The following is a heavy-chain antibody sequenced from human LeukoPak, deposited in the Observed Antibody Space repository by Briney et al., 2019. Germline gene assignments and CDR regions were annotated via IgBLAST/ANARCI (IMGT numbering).Heavy chain of an antibody. CDR2: ISGSGGST. V-gene: IGHV3-23*01. CDR3: AKVDGLPSSSLLNWFDP. J-gene: IGHJ5*02. CDR1: GFTFSSYA. D-gene: IGHD6-6*01. Sequence: GGSLRLSCAASGFTFSSYAMSWVRQAPGKGLEWVSAISGSGGSTYYADSVKGRSTISRDNSKNTLYLQMNSLRAEDTAVYYCAKVDGLPSSSLLNWFDPWGQGTLVTVSS.